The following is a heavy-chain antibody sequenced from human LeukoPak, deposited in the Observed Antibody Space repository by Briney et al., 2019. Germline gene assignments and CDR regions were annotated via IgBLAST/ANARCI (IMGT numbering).Heavy chain of an antibody. CDR2: INPNSGGT. V-gene: IGHV1-2*04. J-gene: IGHJ4*02. D-gene: IGHD6-13*01. Sequence: ASVKVSCKASGYTFTGYYMHWVRQVPGQGLEWMGWINPNSGGTNYAQKFQGWVTMTRDTSISTAYMELSRLRSDDTAVYYCARERLRIAAAVRTELDYWGQGTLVTVSS. CDR1: GYTFTGYY. CDR3: ARERLRIAAAVRTELDY.